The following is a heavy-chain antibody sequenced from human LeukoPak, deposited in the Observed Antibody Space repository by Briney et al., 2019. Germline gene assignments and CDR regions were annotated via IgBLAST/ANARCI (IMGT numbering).Heavy chain of an antibody. CDR2: INWNGGRT. Sequence: PARCLRLSCAASGFTFDDYGISWVRQAPRKGLEWVCGINWNGGRTGYVDSVKGRLTSSRDNAKTSLYLQMNSLSAEDTALYYCARDQGGTGSWYEGEGYWGQGTLVTVSS. D-gene: IGHD6-13*01. J-gene: IGHJ4*02. CDR1: GFTFDDYG. CDR3: ARDQGGTGSWYEGEGY. V-gene: IGHV3-20*04.